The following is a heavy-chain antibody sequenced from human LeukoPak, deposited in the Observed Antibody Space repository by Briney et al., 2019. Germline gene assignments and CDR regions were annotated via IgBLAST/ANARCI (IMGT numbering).Heavy chain of an antibody. CDR2: ISAYNGNT. CDR3: ARDMTEHYYYYMDV. V-gene: IGHV1-18*01. J-gene: IGHJ6*03. D-gene: IGHD2-21*02. Sequence: ASVKVSCKTSGYTFTSYGISWVRQAPGQGLEWMGWISAYNGNTNYAQKLQGRVTMTTDTSTSTAYMELRSLRSDDTAVYYCARDMTEHYYYYMDVWGKGTTVTVSS. CDR1: GYTFTSYG.